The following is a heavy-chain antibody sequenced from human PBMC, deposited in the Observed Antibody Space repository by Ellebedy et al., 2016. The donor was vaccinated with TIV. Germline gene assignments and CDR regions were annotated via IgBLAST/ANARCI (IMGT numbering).Heavy chain of an antibody. CDR3: AFNGGYDSKDIYYYYMDV. CDR1: GFTFSSYA. Sequence: GESLKISXAASGFTFSSYAMTWVRQAPGEGLEWVSTIGGTGVVTSYADSVQGRFTISRDKSKKIVYLQMDSLRVEDTAVYYCAFNGGYDSKDIYYYYMDVWGNGTTVTVSS. J-gene: IGHJ6*03. D-gene: IGHD5-12*01. CDR2: IGGTGVVT. V-gene: IGHV3-23*01.